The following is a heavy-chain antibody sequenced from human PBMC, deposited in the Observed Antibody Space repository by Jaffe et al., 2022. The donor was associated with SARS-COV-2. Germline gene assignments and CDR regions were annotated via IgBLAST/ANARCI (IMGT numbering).Heavy chain of an antibody. V-gene: IGHV1-69*01. CDR3: ASRGYSSSEAPWDYYYYMDV. J-gene: IGHJ6*03. D-gene: IGHD6-13*01. Sequence: QVQLVQSGAEVKKPGSSVKVSCKASGGTFSSYAISWVRQAPGQGLEWMGGIIPIFGTANYAQKFQGRVTITADESTSTAYMELSSLRSEDTAVYYCASRGYSSSEAPWDYYYYMDVWGKGTTVTVSS. CDR1: GGTFSSYA. CDR2: IIPIFGTA.